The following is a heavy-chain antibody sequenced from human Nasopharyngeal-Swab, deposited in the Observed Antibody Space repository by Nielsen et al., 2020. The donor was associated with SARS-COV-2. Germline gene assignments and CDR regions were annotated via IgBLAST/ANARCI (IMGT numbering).Heavy chain of an antibody. Sequence: GRSLKISCTASGFNLGYFAMSWFRQAPGKGLEWVGFIRSKAYGGTTEYAASVKGRFTISRDDPKSIAYLEMNSLKTEDTAVYYCTRGNSGWYGVGHFWGQGTLVRVSS. CDR2: IRSKAYGGTT. D-gene: IGHD6-19*01. CDR1: GFNLGYFA. CDR3: TRGNSGWYGVGHF. V-gene: IGHV3-49*03. J-gene: IGHJ4*02.